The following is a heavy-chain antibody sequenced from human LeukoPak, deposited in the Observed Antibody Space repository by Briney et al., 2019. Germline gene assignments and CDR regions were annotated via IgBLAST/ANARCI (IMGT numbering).Heavy chain of an antibody. D-gene: IGHD2-2*01. Sequence: SETLSLTCAVYGGSFSGYYWSWIRQPPGKGLEWIGEINHSGSTNYNPSLKSRVTISVDTSKNQFSLKLSSVTAADTAVYYCASSPYKYQLLLAWGQGTLVTVSS. J-gene: IGHJ4*02. CDR1: GGSFSGYY. CDR3: ASSPYKYQLLLA. V-gene: IGHV4-34*01. CDR2: INHSGST.